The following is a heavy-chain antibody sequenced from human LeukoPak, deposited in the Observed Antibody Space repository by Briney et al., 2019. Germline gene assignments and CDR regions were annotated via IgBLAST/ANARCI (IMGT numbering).Heavy chain of an antibody. CDR3: ARDGDYGDWGHYFDY. CDR1: GGTFSSYA. Sequence: SVKVSCKASGGTFSSYAISWVRQAPGQGLEWMGGIIPIFGTANYAQKFQGRVTITADESTSTAYMELSSLRSGDTAVYYCARDGDYGDWGHYFDYWGQGTLVTVSS. V-gene: IGHV1-69*13. D-gene: IGHD4-17*01. J-gene: IGHJ4*02. CDR2: IIPIFGTA.